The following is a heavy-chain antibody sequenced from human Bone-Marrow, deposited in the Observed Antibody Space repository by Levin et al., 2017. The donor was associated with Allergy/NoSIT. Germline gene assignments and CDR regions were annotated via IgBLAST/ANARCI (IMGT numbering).Heavy chain of an antibody. CDR1: GYTFTSYD. CDR2: MNPNSGNT. J-gene: IGHJ5*02. Sequence: ASVKVSCKASGYTFTSYDINWVRQATGQGLEWMGWMNPNSGNTGYAQKFQGRVTMTRNTSISTAYMELSSLRSEDTAVYYCARVMPMVRGVNKQQNNWFDPWGQGTLVTVSS. D-gene: IGHD3-10*01. V-gene: IGHV1-8*01. CDR3: ARVMPMVRGVNKQQNNWFDP.